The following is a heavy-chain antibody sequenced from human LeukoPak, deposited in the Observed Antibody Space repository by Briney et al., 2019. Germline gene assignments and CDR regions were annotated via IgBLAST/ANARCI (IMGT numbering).Heavy chain of an antibody. J-gene: IGHJ6*03. Sequence: SETLSLTCTVSGGSISSYYWSWIRQPAGKGLEWIGRIYTSGSTNYNPSLKSRVTMSVDTSKNQFSLKLSSVTAVDTAVYYCARAVRFLEWLPRYYYMDVWGKGTTVTVSS. CDR3: ARAVRFLEWLPRYYYMDV. V-gene: IGHV4-4*07. CDR2: IYTSGST. CDR1: GGSISSYY. D-gene: IGHD3-3*01.